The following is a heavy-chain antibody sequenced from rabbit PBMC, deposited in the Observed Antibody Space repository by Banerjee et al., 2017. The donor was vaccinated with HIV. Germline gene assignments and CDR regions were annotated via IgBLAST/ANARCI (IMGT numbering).Heavy chain of an antibody. CDR2: IAAGNGRT. J-gene: IGHJ4*01. D-gene: IGHD1-1*01. CDR3: AEDRANNNGYYFNL. Sequence: QEQLVQSWGGLVQPGGSLKLSCKASGFDFSTYYMIWVRQAPGKGLEWIGTIAAGNGRTYYASWAKGRFTISKSSSTTVTLQMTSLTVADTATYFCAEDRANNNGYYFNLWGQGTLVTVS. V-gene: IGHV1S45*01. CDR1: GFDFSTYYM.